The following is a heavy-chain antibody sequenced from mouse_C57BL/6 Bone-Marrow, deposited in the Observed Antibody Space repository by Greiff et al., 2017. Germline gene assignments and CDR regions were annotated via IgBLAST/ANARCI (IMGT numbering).Heavy chain of an antibody. CDR3: SSFDGNYFDF. D-gene: IGHD2-3*01. Sequence: VQLQQPGAELVRPGASVKLSCTASGFNIKDDYIHWVKQRPEQGLEWIGWIDPAIGDTEYASKFQGKATITSDTSSNTAYLQLSSLTSEDTAVYYCSSFDGNYFDFWGQGTPLTVAS. J-gene: IGHJ2*01. CDR2: IDPAIGDT. V-gene: IGHV14-4*01. CDR1: GFNIKDDY.